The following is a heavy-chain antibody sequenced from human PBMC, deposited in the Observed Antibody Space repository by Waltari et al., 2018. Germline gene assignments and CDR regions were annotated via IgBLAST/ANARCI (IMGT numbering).Heavy chain of an antibody. D-gene: IGHD3-9*01. CDR3: ARGGGDYDILTGYYANWFDP. J-gene: IGHJ5*02. Sequence: QVQLQESGPGLVKPSETLSLTCTVSGGSISSYYWSWIRPPPGTGLVWIGYIYYSGSTNYNPALKSRVTISVDTSKNQFSLKLSSVTAADTAVYYCARGGGDYDILTGYYANWFDPWGQGTLVTVSS. CDR1: GGSISSYY. CDR2: IYYSGST. V-gene: IGHV4-59*01.